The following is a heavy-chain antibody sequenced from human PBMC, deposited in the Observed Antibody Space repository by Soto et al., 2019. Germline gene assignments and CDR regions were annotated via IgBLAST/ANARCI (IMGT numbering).Heavy chain of an antibody. J-gene: IGHJ3*02. CDR3: ARFEYYYDSSGYYWGDAFDI. CDR2: IIPIFGTA. Sequence: QVQLVQSGAEVKKPGSSVKVSCKASGGTFSSYAISWVRQAPGQGLEWMGGIIPIFGTANYAQKFQGRVTITADESTSTADMELSSLRSEDTAVYYCARFEYYYDSSGYYWGDAFDIWGQGTMVTVSS. CDR1: GGTFSSYA. V-gene: IGHV1-69*01. D-gene: IGHD3-22*01.